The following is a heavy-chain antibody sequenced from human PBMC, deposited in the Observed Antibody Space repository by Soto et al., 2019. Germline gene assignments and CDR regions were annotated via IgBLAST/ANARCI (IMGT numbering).Heavy chain of an antibody. D-gene: IGHD7-27*01. Sequence: SETLSLTCAVYGGSFSGFYWSWIRQPPGKGLEWIGYIYHSGSTNYNPSLKSRVTISVDRSKNQFSLKLSSVTAADTAVYYCARVPGPWGQGTLVTVSS. CDR1: GGSFSGFY. J-gene: IGHJ5*02. CDR2: IYHSGST. V-gene: IGHV4-34*01. CDR3: ARVPGP.